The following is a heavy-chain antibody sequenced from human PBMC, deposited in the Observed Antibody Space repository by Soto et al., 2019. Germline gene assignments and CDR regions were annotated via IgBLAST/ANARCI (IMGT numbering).Heavy chain of an antibody. CDR3: ARGDSSPRAGNWFDP. CDR1: GGSFSGYY. J-gene: IGHJ5*02. V-gene: IGHV4-34*01. CDR2: INHSGST. D-gene: IGHD6-13*01. Sequence: SETLSLTCAVYGGSFSGYYWSWIRQPPGKGLEWIGEINHSGSTNYNPSLKSRVTISVNTTKNQFSLKLSSGTAADTAVYYCARGDSSPRAGNWFDPWGQGTLVTVSS.